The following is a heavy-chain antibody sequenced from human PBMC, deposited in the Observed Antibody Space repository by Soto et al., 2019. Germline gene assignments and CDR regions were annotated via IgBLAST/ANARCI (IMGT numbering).Heavy chain of an antibody. J-gene: IGHJ4*02. D-gene: IGHD2-21*02. CDR2: IYYSGST. CDR1: GGSISSSSYY. V-gene: IGHV4-39*01. Sequence: SETLSLTCTVSGGSISSSSYYWGWIRQPPGKGLEWIGSIYYSGSTYYNPSLKSRVTISVDTSKNQFSLKLSSVTAADTAVYYCARWWAVIKRRFQPSYCGGDCPPVSRDWGQGTLVTVSS. CDR3: ARWWAVIKRRFQPSYCGGDCPPVSRD.